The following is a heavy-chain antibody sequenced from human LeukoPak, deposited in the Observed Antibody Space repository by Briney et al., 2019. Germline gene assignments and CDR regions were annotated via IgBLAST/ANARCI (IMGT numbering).Heavy chain of an antibody. CDR3: ARDGIPHQVGATASFDY. CDR1: GGSISSGGYY. Sequence: KSSETLSLTCTVSGGSISSGGYYWSWIRQPPGKGLEWIGYICHSGSTYYNPSLKSRVTISVDRSKNQFSLKLSSVTAADTAVYYCARDGIPHQVGATASFDYWGQGTLVTVSS. V-gene: IGHV4-30-2*01. CDR2: ICHSGST. J-gene: IGHJ4*02. D-gene: IGHD1-26*01.